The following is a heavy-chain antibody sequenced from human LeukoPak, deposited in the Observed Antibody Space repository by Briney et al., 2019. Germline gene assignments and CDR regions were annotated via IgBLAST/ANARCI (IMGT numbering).Heavy chain of an antibody. CDR2: ISGSADST. D-gene: IGHD4-11*01. V-gene: IGHV3-23*01. CDR1: GFTFSDYY. CDR3: AKGTTISYYYYYYVDV. J-gene: IGHJ6*03. Sequence: GGSLRLSCAASGFTFSDYYMSWVRQAPGKGLEWVSGISGSADSTYYADSVRGRFTISRDNSKNTLYLQMNSLRAEDTAVYYCAKGTTISYYYYYYVDVWGKGTTVTVSS.